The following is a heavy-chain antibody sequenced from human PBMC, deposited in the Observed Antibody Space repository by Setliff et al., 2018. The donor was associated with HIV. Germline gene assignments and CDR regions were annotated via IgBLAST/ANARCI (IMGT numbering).Heavy chain of an antibody. D-gene: IGHD3-10*01. CDR2: ISSSGSTI. Sequence: GGSLRLSCAASGFTFNSYAMHWVRQAPGKGLEWVSYISSSGSTIYYADSVKGRFTISRDNAKNSLYLQMNSLRAEDTAVYYCATLWFGSRDAFDIWGQGTMVTVSS. V-gene: IGHV3-48*03. CDR3: ATLWFGSRDAFDI. J-gene: IGHJ3*02. CDR1: GFTFNSYA.